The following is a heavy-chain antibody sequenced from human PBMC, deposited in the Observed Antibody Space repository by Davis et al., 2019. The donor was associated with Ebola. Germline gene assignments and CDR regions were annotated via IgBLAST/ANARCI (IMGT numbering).Heavy chain of an antibody. CDR3: AKRQSGWYFDL. CDR1: GFTFDDEA. Sequence: SLKISCAASGFTFDDEAMHWVRQAPGKGLEWVSGITWNSDGIAYADSVKGRFTISRDNAKNSLYLQMNSLRAEDTALYYCAKRQSGWYFDLWGRGTQVTVSS. D-gene: IGHD3-3*01. J-gene: IGHJ2*01. V-gene: IGHV3-9*01. CDR2: ITWNSDGI.